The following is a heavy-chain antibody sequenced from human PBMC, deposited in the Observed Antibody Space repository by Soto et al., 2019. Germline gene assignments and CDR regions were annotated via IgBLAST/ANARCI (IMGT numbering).Heavy chain of an antibody. CDR1: GFTFSSYG. Sequence: GGSLRLSCGASGFTFSSYGMHWVRQAPGKGLEWVAVISYDGSNKYYADSVKGRFTISRDNYKNTLYLQMNSLRAEDTAVYYCAKDRGLLWFEPVYWGQGT. CDR2: ISYDGSNK. D-gene: IGHD3-10*01. J-gene: IGHJ4*02. CDR3: AKDRGLLWFEPVY. V-gene: IGHV3-30*18.